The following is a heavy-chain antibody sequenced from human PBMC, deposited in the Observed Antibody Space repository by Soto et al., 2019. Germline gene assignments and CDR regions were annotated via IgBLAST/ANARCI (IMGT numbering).Heavy chain of an antibody. CDR2: ISHDGNNK. Sequence: QVQLVESGGGVVQPGRSLRLSCAASGFTFSSYVMHWVRQTPGRGLEWVAFISHDGNNKYYADSVKGRFTISRDNSENTLYLQMDSLRAEGTAVYYCARDDEGGSDCDLGYWGQGTLVTVSS. J-gene: IGHJ4*02. V-gene: IGHV3-30-3*01. D-gene: IGHD1-26*01. CDR3: ARDDEGGSDCDLGY. CDR1: GFTFSSYV.